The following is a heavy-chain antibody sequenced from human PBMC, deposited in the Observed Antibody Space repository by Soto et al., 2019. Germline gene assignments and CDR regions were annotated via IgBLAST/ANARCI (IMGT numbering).Heavy chain of an antibody. J-gene: IGHJ3*02. CDR1: GFTFSSYG. CDR3: ARAVTDDAFDI. D-gene: IGHD2-21*02. V-gene: IGHV3-33*01. Sequence: PGGSLRLSCAASGFTFSSYGMHWVRQAPGKGLEWVAVIWYDGSNKYYADSVKGRFTISRDNSKNPLYLQMNSLRAEDTAVYYCARAVTDDAFDIWGQRTMVTVSS. CDR2: IWYDGSNK.